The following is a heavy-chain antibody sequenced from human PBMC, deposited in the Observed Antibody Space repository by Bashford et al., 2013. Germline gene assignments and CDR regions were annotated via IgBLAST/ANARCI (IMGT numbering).Heavy chain of an antibody. D-gene: IGHD2-2*01. Sequence: ASVKVSSQGFWLRPLPSYGISWVRQAPGQGLSGWDGSALTMVTQTIAQKLQGRVTMTTDTSTSTAYMELRSLRSDDTAVYYCASGLYCSSTSCYPYYYYGMDVWGQGTTVTVSS. CDR3: ASGLYCSSTSCYPYYYYGMDV. J-gene: IGHJ6*02. CDR2: SALTMVT. V-gene: IGHV1-18*01. CDR1: LRPLPSYG.